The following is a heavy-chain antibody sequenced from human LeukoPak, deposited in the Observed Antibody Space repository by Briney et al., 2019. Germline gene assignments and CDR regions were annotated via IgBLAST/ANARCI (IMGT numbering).Heavy chain of an antibody. CDR1: GFIFDDYG. CDR2: INWNGGST. V-gene: IGHV3-20*04. Sequence: SGGSLRLSCAASGFIFDDYGMSWVRQAPGKGLEWVSGINWNGGSTGYADSVKGRFTISRDNAKNSLYLQMNSLKTEDTAVYYCSRAGDYDQYFFDSWGQGTLVTVSS. J-gene: IGHJ4*02. D-gene: IGHD4-17*01. CDR3: SRAGDYDQYFFDS.